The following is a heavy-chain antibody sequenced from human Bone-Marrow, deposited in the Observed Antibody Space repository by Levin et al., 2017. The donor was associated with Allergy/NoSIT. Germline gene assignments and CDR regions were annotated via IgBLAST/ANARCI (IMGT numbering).Heavy chain of an antibody. Sequence: GSLRLSCTVSGGSMRSIYWTWIRQPPGKGLEWIGNIYYSGGANYNPSLRGRVSFSLDTPESQFSLRLTSLTAADTAVYYCARDRDFYSASGSRDSGMDVWGQGTSVTVSS. V-gene: IGHV4-59*03. CDR1: GGSMRSIY. D-gene: IGHD3-10*01. J-gene: IGHJ6*02. CDR2: IYYSGGA. CDR3: ARDRDFYSASGSRDSGMDV.